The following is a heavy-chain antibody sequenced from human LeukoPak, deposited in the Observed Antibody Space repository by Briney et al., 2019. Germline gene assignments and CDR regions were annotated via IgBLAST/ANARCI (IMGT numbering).Heavy chain of an antibody. CDR1: GYTFTNYD. V-gene: IGHV1-8*03. Sequence: ASVKVSCKASGYTFTNYDINWVRQATGQGLEWMGWMSPNSGNTGYEQKFQGRVTITRNTSINTAYMELSSLRSEDTAVYYCILGRDAFDIWGQGTMVTVSS. CDR2: MSPNSGNT. D-gene: IGHD1-26*01. J-gene: IGHJ3*02. CDR3: ILGRDAFDI.